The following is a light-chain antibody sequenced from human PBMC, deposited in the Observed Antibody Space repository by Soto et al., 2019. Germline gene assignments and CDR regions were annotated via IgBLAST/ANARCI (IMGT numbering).Light chain of an antibody. V-gene: IGKV3-20*01. CDR2: GAS. CDR1: QSVSSSY. Sequence: QGPSAVPLSPGERTTLSCRASQSVSSSYLAWYQQKPGQAPRLLIYGASSRATGIPDRFSGSGSGTDFTLTISRLEPEDFAVYYCHQYATLPFVRFGHRTMVDI. J-gene: IGKJ1*01. CDR3: HQYATLPFVR.